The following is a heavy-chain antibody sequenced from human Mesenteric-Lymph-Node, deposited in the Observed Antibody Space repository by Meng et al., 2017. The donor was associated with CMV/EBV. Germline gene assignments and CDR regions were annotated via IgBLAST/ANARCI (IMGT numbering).Heavy chain of an antibody. V-gene: IGHV4-39*01. CDR1: GDSISSFYY. Sequence: QLPVRGSGPGQVKPSVTLSLTCTVSGDSISSFYYWGWIRQPPGRGLEWIGSVHYTGSTYYSPSLKSRVTVSVDTSKNQFSLRLTSVTSADTAVYYCARPFPSWQSPRLDPFGAWGQGTLVTVSS. CDR3: ARPFPSWQSPRLDPFGA. J-gene: IGHJ5*02. CDR2: VHYTGST. D-gene: IGHD6-19*01.